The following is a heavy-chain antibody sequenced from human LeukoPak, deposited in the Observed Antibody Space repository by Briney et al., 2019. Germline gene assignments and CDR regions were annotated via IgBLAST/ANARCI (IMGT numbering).Heavy chain of an antibody. CDR3: ATVRAVAGPGVYYFDY. J-gene: IGHJ4*02. CDR2: FDPEDGET. D-gene: IGHD6-19*01. CDR1: GYTLTELS. Sequence: GASVEVSCKVSGYTLTELSMHWVRQAPGKGLEWMGGFDPEDGETIYAQKFQGRVTMTEDTSTDTAYMELSSLRSEDTAVYYCATVRAVAGPGVYYFDYWGQGTLVTVSS. V-gene: IGHV1-24*01.